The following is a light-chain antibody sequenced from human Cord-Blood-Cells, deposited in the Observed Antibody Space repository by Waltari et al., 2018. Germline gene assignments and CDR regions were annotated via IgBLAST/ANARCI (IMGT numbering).Light chain of an antibody. CDR3: QQSYSTLYT. CDR2: AAS. J-gene: IGKJ2*01. CDR1: QSISSY. V-gene: IGKV1-39*01. Sequence: DIQMAQSPSSLSASVGDRVTINCRASQSISSYLIWYHQKQGKATQFLLYAASSLQSGVPSRFSGSGSGTDFTLIISSLQPEDFATYYCQQSYSTLYTFGQGTKLEIK.